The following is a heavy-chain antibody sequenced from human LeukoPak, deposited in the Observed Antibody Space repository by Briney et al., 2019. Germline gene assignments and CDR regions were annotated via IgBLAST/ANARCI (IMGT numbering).Heavy chain of an antibody. J-gene: IGHJ4*02. CDR1: GXTFSSYA. D-gene: IGHD6-19*01. V-gene: IGHV1-69*01. Sequence: GXTFSSYAISWVRQAPGQGLEWMGXXXXIFGTANYAQKFQGRVTITADESTSTAYMELSSLRSEDTAVYYCAVLPGIAVAGTALTDYWGQGTLVTVSS. CDR3: AVLPGIAVAGTALTDY. CDR2: XXXIFGTA.